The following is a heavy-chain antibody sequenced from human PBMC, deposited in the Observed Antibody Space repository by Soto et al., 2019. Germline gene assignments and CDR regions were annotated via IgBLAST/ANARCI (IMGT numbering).Heavy chain of an antibody. V-gene: IGHV1-8*02. CDR2: MNPNSGNT. CDR3: ARERPEKYYDS. CDR1: GYTFTSYG. D-gene: IGHD1-26*01. J-gene: IGHJ4*02. Sequence: GASVKVSCKASGYTFTSYGISWVRQATGQGLEWMGWMNPNSGNTGSAQKFQGRLTMTRDTSISTAYMELSSLTSEDTAVYFCARERPEKYYDSWGRGILVTVSS.